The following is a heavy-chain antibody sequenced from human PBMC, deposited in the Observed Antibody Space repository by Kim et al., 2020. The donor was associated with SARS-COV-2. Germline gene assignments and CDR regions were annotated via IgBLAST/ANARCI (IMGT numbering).Heavy chain of an antibody. V-gene: IGHV4-31*02. D-gene: IGHD3-9*01. J-gene: IGHJ5*02. Sequence: PSLKSRVTISVDTSKNQFSLKLSSVTAADTAVYYCATVCHDILTGRRWFDPWGQGTLVTVSS. CDR3: ATVCHDILTGRRWFDP.